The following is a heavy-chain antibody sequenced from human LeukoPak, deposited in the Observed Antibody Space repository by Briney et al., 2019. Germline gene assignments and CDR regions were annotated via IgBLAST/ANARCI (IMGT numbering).Heavy chain of an antibody. Sequence: NTSETLSLTCTVSGGSISSSTYSWNWIRQHPGKGLEWIGYVYYSGATYYNPSFKSRITVSVDTSKNQFSLKLSSVTPEDTAVYYCARDTIVGANSFDYWGQGTLVTVSS. CDR2: VYYSGAT. V-gene: IGHV4-31*03. D-gene: IGHD1-26*01. CDR1: GGSISSSTYS. CDR3: ARDTIVGANSFDY. J-gene: IGHJ4*02.